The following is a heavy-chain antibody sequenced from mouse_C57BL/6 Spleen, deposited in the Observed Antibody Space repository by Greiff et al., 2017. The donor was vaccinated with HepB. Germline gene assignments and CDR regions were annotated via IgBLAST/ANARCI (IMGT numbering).Heavy chain of an antibody. CDR2: IDPEDGET. V-gene: IGHV14-2*01. J-gene: IGHJ1*03. D-gene: IGHD1-1*01. CDR1: GFNIKDYY. CDR3: AITTVVAHWYFDV. Sequence: EVQRVESGAELVKPGASVKLSCTASGFNIKDYYMHWVKQRTEQGLEWIGRIDPEDGETKYAPKFQGKATITADTSSNTAYLPLSSLTSEDTAVYYCAITTVVAHWYFDVWGTGTTVTVSS.